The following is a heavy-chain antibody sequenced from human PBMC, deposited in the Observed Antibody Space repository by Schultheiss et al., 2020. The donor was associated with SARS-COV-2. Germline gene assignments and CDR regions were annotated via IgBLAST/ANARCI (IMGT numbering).Heavy chain of an antibody. CDR3: ARSYFEDIVVVVAATIDAFDI. J-gene: IGHJ3*02. Sequence: GGSLRLSCAASGFTFSSYAMSWVRQAPGKGLEWVSAISGSGGSTYYADSVKGRFTISRDNSKNTLYLQMNSLRAEDTAVYYCARSYFEDIVVVVAATIDAFDIWGQGTMVTVSS. V-gene: IGHV3-23*01. D-gene: IGHD2-15*01. CDR1: GFTFSSYA. CDR2: ISGSGGST.